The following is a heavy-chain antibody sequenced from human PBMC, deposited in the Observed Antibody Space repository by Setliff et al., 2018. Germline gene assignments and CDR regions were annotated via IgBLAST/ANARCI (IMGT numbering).Heavy chain of an antibody. J-gene: IGHJ4*02. D-gene: IGHD3-3*01. CDR3: ARAFYYDFWTFDY. CDR1: GFTFSSYA. CDR2: ISGSGGST. V-gene: IGHV3-23*01. Sequence: AGGSLRLSCAASGFTFSSYAMSWVRQAPGKGLEWVSAISGSGGSTYYADSVKGRFTISRDNSKNTLSLQMNSLRAEDTAVYYCARAFYYDFWTFDYWGQGTLVTVSS.